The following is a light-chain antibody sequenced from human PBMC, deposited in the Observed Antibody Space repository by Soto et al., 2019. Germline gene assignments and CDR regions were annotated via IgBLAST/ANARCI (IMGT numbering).Light chain of an antibody. CDR2: DVS. V-gene: IGLV2-14*03. CDR3: SSYTTSNTRQIV. Sequence: QSVLTQPASVSGSPGQSITISCTGTSSDVGGYNYVSWYQHHPGKAPKLMICDVSNRPSGVSNRFSGSKSGNTASLTISGLQPEDEADYYCSSYTTSNTRQIVFGTGTKVTVL. CDR1: SSDVGGYNY. J-gene: IGLJ1*01.